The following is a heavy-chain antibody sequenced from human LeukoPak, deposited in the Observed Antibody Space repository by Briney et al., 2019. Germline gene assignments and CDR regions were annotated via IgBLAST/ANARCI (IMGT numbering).Heavy chain of an antibody. CDR1: GFTLTGYW. J-gene: IGHJ4*02. CDR3: ARDAIYGDYVDY. Sequence: SGGSLRLSCAASGFTLTGYWMSWVRQAPGKGLEWVANIKQDGSEKYYVDSVKGRFTISRDNAKNSLYLQMNSLRADDTAVYYCARDAIYGDYVDYWGQGTLVTVSS. D-gene: IGHD4-17*01. V-gene: IGHV3-7*01. CDR2: IKQDGSEK.